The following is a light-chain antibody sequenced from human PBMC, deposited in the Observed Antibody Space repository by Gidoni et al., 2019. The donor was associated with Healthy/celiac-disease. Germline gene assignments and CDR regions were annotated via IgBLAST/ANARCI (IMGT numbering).Light chain of an antibody. J-gene: IGKJ5*01. Sequence: EIVLTQSQATLSLYPGERATLSCRASQSVSSYLAWYQQKPGQAPRLLIYDASNRATGIPARFSCSGSGTDFTLTLSILEPEDFAFYYCQHRSNCPPLTFGQXTRLEIK. CDR3: QHRSNCPPLT. CDR2: DAS. V-gene: IGKV3-11*01. CDR1: QSVSSY.